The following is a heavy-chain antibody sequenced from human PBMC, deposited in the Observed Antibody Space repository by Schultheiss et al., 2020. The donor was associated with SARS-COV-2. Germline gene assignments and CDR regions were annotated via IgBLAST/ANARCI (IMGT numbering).Heavy chain of an antibody. V-gene: IGHV3-7*01. CDR2: IKQDGSEK. CDR3: ARDFEYSSSSSDY. Sequence: GGSLRLSCAASGFTFSSYWMSWVRQAPGKGLEWVANIKQDGSEKYYVDSVKGRFTISRDNSKNTLYLQMNSLRAEDTAVYYCARDFEYSSSSSDYWGQGTLVTVSS. J-gene: IGHJ4*02. CDR1: GFTFSSYW. D-gene: IGHD6-6*01.